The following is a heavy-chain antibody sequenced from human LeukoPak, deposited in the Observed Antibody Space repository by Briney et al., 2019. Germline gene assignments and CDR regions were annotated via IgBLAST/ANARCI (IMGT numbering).Heavy chain of an antibody. CDR1: GFTFSSYA. J-gene: IGHJ4*02. CDR2: ISGSGGST. Sequence: GGSLRLSCAASGFTFSSYAMSWVRQAPGKGLEWVSAISGSGGSTYYADSVKGRFTISRDNSKNTLYLQMNSLRAEDTAVYYCAKDTDEFGEVIGDDYWGQGTLVTVSS. CDR3: AKDTDEFGEVIGDDY. D-gene: IGHD3-16*02. V-gene: IGHV3-23*01.